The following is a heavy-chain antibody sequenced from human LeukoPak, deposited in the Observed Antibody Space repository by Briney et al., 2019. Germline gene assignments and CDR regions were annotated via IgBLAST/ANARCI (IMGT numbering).Heavy chain of an antibody. V-gene: IGHV1-18*01. J-gene: IGHJ3*02. CDR1: GYTFTSYG. Sequence: ASVKVSCKASGYTFTSYGISWVRQAPGQGLEWMGWISAYNGNTNYAQKLQGRVTMTTDTSTSTAYMELRSLRSDDTAVYYCAREPYDFWSGYYNPKDAFDIWGQGTMVTVSS. CDR3: AREPYDFWSGYYNPKDAFDI. D-gene: IGHD3-3*01. CDR2: ISAYNGNT.